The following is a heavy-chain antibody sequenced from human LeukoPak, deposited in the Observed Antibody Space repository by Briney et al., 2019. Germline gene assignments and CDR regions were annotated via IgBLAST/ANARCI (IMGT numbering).Heavy chain of an antibody. CDR1: GGSISSSSYY. V-gene: IGHV4-39*07. CDR2: IYHSGST. Sequence: KPSETLSLTCTVSGGSISSSSYYWGWIRQPPGKGLEWIGSIYHSGSTYYNPSLKSRVTISVDTSKNQFSLKLSSVTAADTAVYYCARELRGLFLGPMDVWGKGTTVTVSS. J-gene: IGHJ6*03. CDR3: ARELRGLFLGPMDV. D-gene: IGHD5-12*01.